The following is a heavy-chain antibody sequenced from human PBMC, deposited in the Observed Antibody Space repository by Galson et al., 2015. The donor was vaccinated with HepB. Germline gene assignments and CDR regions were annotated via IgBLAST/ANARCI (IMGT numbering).Heavy chain of an antibody. CDR2: TRNKANSYTT. CDR3: ARGGSSGWYGLGWFDP. D-gene: IGHD6-19*01. CDR1: GFTFSDHY. V-gene: IGHV3-72*01. J-gene: IGHJ5*02. Sequence: SLRLSCAASGFTFSDHYMDWVRQAPGKGLEWVGRTRNKANSYTTEYAASVKGRFTISRDDSKNSLYLQMNSLKTEDTAVYYCARGGSSGWYGLGWFDPWGQGTLVTVSS.